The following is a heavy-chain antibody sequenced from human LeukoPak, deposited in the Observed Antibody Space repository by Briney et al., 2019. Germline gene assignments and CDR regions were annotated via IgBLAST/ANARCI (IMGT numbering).Heavy chain of an antibody. CDR1: GGSISSYY. Sequence: SETLSLTCTVSGGSISSYYWSWIRQPPGKGLEWIGYIYYSGSTNYNPSLKSRVTISVDTSKNQFSLKLSSVTAADTAVYYCARGGSCSSTSCSFDYWGQGTLVTVSS. CDR2: IYYSGST. D-gene: IGHD2-2*01. CDR3: ARGGSCSSTSCSFDY. J-gene: IGHJ4*02. V-gene: IGHV4-59*01.